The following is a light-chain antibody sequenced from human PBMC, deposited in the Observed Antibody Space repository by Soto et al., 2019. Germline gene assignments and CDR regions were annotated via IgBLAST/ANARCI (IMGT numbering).Light chain of an antibody. J-gene: IGKJ2*01. CDR2: GAS. Sequence: EIVMTQSPATLSVSPGERATLSCRASGSVGSNLAWYQQKPGQAPRLLIYGASTRATGIPARFSGSGSGTEFTLTISSLQSEDFAAYSCQQYNNWPYTFGQGTKLEIK. V-gene: IGKV3D-15*01. CDR3: QQYNNWPYT. CDR1: GSVGSN.